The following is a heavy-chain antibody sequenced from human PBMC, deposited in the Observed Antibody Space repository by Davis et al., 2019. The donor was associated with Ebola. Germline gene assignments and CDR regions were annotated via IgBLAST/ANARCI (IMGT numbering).Heavy chain of an antibody. J-gene: IGHJ3*01. CDR3: ARGRQSAFDF. CDR1: GDSVSSYDVA. CDR2: TYYESKWRD. Sequence: SQTLSLTCAISGDSVSSYDVAWNWTMQSPSRGLEWLGRTYYESKWRDDYAVSVKGRITISPDTPKNQFSLQLISVTPEDAAVYYCARGRQSAFDFWGQGTVVTVSS. V-gene: IGHV6-1*01.